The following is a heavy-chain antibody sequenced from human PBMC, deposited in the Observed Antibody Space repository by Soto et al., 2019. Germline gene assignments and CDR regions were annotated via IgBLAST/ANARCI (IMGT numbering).Heavy chain of an antibody. CDR1: GFTFSSYG. Sequence: ESGGGVVQPGRSLRLSCAASGFTFSSYGMHWVRQAPGKGLEWVAVIWYDGSNKYYADSVKGRFTISRDNSKNTLYLQMNSLRAEDTAVYYCARDRPRTTVTTGGPLGYWGQGTLVTVSS. V-gene: IGHV3-33*01. CDR2: IWYDGSNK. CDR3: ARDRPRTTVTTGGPLGY. J-gene: IGHJ4*02. D-gene: IGHD4-17*01.